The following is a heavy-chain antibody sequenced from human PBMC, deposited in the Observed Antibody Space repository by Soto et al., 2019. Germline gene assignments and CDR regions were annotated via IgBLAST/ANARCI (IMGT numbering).Heavy chain of an antibody. V-gene: IGHV3-20*04. Sequence: PGGSLRLSCAASGFTFDDYGLNWVRQTPGKGLEWVSGINWNGGSTGYADSVKGRFTISRDNAKNSLYLQMNSLRAEDTALYYCARDRSSKGYSYGYAAFGMDVWGQGTTVTVS. J-gene: IGHJ6*02. CDR3: ARDRSSKGYSYGYAAFGMDV. CDR1: GFTFDDYG. D-gene: IGHD5-18*01. CDR2: INWNGGST.